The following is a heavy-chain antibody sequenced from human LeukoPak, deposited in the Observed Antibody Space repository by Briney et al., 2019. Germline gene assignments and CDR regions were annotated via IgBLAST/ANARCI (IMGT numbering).Heavy chain of an antibody. CDR2: INPNSGGT. V-gene: IGHV1-2*02. Sequence: GASVKVSCRTSGYTFTAYYIHWVRQAPGQGLEWMGWINPNSGGTNYAQKFQGRVTMTRGTSISTACMELSRLRSDDTAVYFCARSSSSYSPFDYWGQGTLVTVSS. J-gene: IGHJ4*02. CDR3: ARSSSSYSPFDY. CDR1: GYTFTAYY. D-gene: IGHD2-2*01.